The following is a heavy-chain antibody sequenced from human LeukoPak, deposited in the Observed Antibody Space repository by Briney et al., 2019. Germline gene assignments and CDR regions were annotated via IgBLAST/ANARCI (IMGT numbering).Heavy chain of an antibody. J-gene: IGHJ4*02. CDR3: AKDRRNEELELLFDY. CDR1: GFTFSSYA. CDR2: ISYDGSNK. V-gene: IGHV3-30-3*01. D-gene: IGHD1-7*01. Sequence: PGGSLRLSCAASGFTFSSYAMHWVRQAPGKGLEWVAVISYDGSNKYYADSVKGRFTISRDNSKNTLYLQMNSLRAEDTAVYYCAKDRRNEELELLFDYWGQGTLVTVSS.